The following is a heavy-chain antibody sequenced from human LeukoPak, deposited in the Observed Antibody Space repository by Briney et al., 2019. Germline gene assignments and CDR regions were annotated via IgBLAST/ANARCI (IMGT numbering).Heavy chain of an antibody. Sequence: PGGSLRLSCAASGFTFSSYGMHWVRQAPGKGLEWVAFIRYDGSNKYYADSVKGRFTISRDNSKNTLYLQMNGLRAEDTAVYYCAKSSVGAIADYFDYWGQGTLVTVSS. CDR2: IRYDGSNK. D-gene: IGHD1-26*01. V-gene: IGHV3-30*02. CDR1: GFTFSSYG. J-gene: IGHJ4*02. CDR3: AKSSVGAIADYFDY.